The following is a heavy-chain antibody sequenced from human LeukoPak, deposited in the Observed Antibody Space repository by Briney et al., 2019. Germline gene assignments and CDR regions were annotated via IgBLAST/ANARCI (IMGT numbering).Heavy chain of an antibody. D-gene: IGHD3-3*01. CDR2: ISYDGSNK. Sequence: GGSLRLSCAASGFTFSTYAMHWVRQAPGKGLEWVAVISYDGSNKYYADSVKGRFTISRDNSKNTLNLQMNSLRAEDTAVYYCAKDYDFWSGYYIGRRAFDIWGQGTMVTVSS. J-gene: IGHJ3*02. CDR1: GFTFSTYA. V-gene: IGHV3-30-3*01. CDR3: AKDYDFWSGYYIGRRAFDI.